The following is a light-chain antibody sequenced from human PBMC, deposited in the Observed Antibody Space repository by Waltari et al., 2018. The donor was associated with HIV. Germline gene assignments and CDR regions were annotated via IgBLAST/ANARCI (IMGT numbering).Light chain of an antibody. J-gene: IGLJ3*02. Sequence: NFMLTQPHSVSESPGKTTTFSCNRNSGSIGSKYVRWYQQRPGSAPIIVIFENTKRPSGVPDRFSGSIDSSSNSASLTISGLKTEDEATYYCQSYDDNNSWIFGGGTMLTVL. CDR2: ENT. V-gene: IGLV6-57*04. CDR1: SGSIGSKY. CDR3: QSYDDNNSWI.